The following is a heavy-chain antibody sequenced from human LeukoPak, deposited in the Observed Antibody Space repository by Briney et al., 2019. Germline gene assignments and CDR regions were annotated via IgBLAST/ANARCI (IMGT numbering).Heavy chain of an antibody. Sequence: GASVKVSCKASGYTFTGYYMHWVRQAPGQGLEWMGRINPNSGGTNYAQKFQGRVTMTRDTSISTAYMELSRLRSDDTAVYYCARAWSSSSWYGFDYWGQGTLVTVSS. CDR1: GYTFTGYY. CDR3: ARAWSSSSWYGFDY. J-gene: IGHJ4*02. CDR2: INPNSGGT. V-gene: IGHV1-2*06. D-gene: IGHD6-13*01.